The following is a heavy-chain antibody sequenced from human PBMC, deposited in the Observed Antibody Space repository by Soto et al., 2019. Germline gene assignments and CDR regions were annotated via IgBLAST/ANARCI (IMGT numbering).Heavy chain of an antibody. Sequence: SETLSLTCAVSGYSIASGYYWAWIRQSPGKGLEWIGSIYHAGSVYYNPSLNGRVALSMDTSKNHFSLKLTSVTAADTAVYYCARTFDYYRMDVWGQGTTVTVCS. CDR3: ARTFDYYRMDV. V-gene: IGHV4-38-2*01. J-gene: IGHJ6*02. CDR2: IYHAGSV. CDR1: GYSIASGYY.